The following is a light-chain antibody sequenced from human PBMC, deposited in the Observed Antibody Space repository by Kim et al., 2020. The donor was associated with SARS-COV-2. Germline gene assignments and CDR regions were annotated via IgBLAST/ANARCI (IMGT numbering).Light chain of an antibody. CDR3: QQSYSSLT. J-gene: IGKJ4*01. CDR2: ASS. CDR1: QNIGES. V-gene: IGKV1-39*01. Sequence: LSASVGDRVTITCRASQNIGESLNWYQQKPGTAPKLLVSASSSLKSGVPSRFSGSGSGTDFTLTISSLQPEDFATYYCQQSYSSLTFGGGTKVEI.